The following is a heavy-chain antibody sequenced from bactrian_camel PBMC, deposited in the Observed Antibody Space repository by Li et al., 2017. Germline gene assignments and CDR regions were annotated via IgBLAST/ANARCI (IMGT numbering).Heavy chain of an antibody. CDR2: IHSDGGSL. CDR3: AIDTRGYCSGGFCALSCPDFGH. D-gene: IGHD2*01. CDR1: GFTVSVNA. V-gene: IGHV3S7*01. Sequence: QLVESGGGLVQPGGSLRLSCVASGFTVSVNARSWVRQAPGKGLQWVSSIHSDGGSLFYAESVQGRFTISRDNAKNTLYLEMNSLKPEDSAMYYCAIDTRGYCSGGFCALSCPDFGHWGQGTQVTVS. J-gene: IGHJ6*01.